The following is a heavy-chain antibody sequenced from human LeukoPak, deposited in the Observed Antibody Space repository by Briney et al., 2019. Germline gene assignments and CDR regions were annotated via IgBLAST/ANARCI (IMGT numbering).Heavy chain of an antibody. Sequence: KPSETLSLTCTVSGGPISISNYYWGWIRQPPGRGLEWIGSISYSGPYYNPSLKSRLTISVDTSKNHLSLNLRSVAGAVTAVYYCARRTSNPVGAIDYWGQGTLVTVSS. J-gene: IGHJ4*02. CDR2: ISYSGP. CDR3: ARRTSNPVGAIDY. V-gene: IGHV4-39*01. D-gene: IGHD1-26*01. CDR1: GGPISISNYY.